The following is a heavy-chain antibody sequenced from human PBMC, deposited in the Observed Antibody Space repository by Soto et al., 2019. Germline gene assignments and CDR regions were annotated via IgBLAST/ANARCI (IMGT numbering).Heavy chain of an antibody. V-gene: IGHV1-18*01. CDR1: GYTFTRSG. J-gene: IGHJ1*01. Sequence: ASVPVACKASGYTFTRSGISWVRQAPGQGLEWMGWISAYNGNTNYAQKLQGRVTMTTDTSTSTAYMELRSLRSDDTAVYYCARADYYDSSGYYVYFQHRGQGTLVTVSS. CDR2: ISAYNGNT. CDR3: ARADYYDSSGYYVYFQH. D-gene: IGHD3-22*01.